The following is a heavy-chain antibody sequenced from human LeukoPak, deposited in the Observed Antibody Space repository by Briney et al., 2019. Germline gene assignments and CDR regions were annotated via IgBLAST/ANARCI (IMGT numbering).Heavy chain of an antibody. CDR2: IYYSGST. D-gene: IGHD6-19*01. CDR3: ARVARGSSGWYQLDY. J-gene: IGHJ4*02. Sequence: SETLSLTCTVSGGSISSYYWSWIRQPPGKGLEWIGYIYYSGSTNYNPSLMSRVTISVDTSKDQFSLKLSSVTAADTAVYYCARVARGSSGWYQLDYWGQGTPVTVSS. V-gene: IGHV4-59*01. CDR1: GGSISSYY.